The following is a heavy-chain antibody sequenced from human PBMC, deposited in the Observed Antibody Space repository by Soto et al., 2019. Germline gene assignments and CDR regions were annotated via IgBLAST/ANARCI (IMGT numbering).Heavy chain of an antibody. V-gene: IGHV5-10-1*01. CDR3: PRQDSGWSSYYYYGMDV. J-gene: IGHJ6*02. CDR2: IDPSDSYT. CDR1: GYSFTSYW. Sequence: GESLKISCKGSGYSFTSYWISWVRQMPGKGLEWMGRIDPSDSYTTYSPSFQGHVTISADKCISTAYLPWSSLKASDTAIYYCPRQDSGWSSYYYYGMDVWGQGTRVTVSS. D-gene: IGHD6-19*01.